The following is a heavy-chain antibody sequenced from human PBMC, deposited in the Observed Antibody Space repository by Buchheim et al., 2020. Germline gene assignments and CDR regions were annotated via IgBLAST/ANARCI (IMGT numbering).Heavy chain of an antibody. CDR1: GFNFDKYW. D-gene: IGHD3-9*01. CDR3: AKRAYDSDILTANNWFDP. J-gene: IGHJ5*02. Sequence: EEQLVQSGVEVKKPGESLRISCKGSGFNFDKYWIGWVRQMPGKGLEWMGIIHPADSSTLYSRSVQGQVTISADRSISTLYLQWNSLRASDTAMYYCAKRAYDSDILTANNWFDPWGQGT. V-gene: IGHV5-51*03. CDR2: IHPADSST.